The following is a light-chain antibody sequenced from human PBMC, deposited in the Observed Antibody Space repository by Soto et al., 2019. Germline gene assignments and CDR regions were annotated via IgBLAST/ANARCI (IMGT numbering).Light chain of an antibody. V-gene: IGKV3-15*01. CDR2: GAS. CDR1: QSVRRN. Sequence: EIVMTQSPATLSVSPGERVTLCCRASQSVRRNLAWYQQKPGQAPRLLIYGASTRASGVPDRFSGSGSGTEFTLTISSLQSEDLAVYYCQQSKDWPPWTFGPGTRVEFK. J-gene: IGKJ1*01. CDR3: QQSKDWPPWT.